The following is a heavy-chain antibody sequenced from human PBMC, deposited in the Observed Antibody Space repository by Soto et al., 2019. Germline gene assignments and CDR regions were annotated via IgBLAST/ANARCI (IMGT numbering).Heavy chain of an antibody. CDR2: IIPILGIA. V-gene: IGHV1-69*04. D-gene: IGHD4-17*01. Sequence: SVKVSCKASGGTFSSYTISWVRQAPGQGLEWMGRIIPILGIANYAQKFQGRVTITADKSTSTAYMELSSLRSEDTAVYYCARDKGRGVTINWFDPWGQVTLVTVSS. CDR1: GGTFSSYT. J-gene: IGHJ5*02. CDR3: ARDKGRGVTINWFDP.